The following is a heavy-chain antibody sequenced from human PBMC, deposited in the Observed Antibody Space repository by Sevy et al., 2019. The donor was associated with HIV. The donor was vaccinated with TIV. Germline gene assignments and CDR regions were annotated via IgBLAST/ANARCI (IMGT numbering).Heavy chain of an antibody. D-gene: IGHD6-13*01. J-gene: IGHJ6*02. Sequence: ASVKVSCKDSGYTFTVYYMHWVRQAPGQGLEWMGRINPKSGDTKYAQKFQGGVTMTRDTSISTAYMELSSLKSDDTAVYYCASGTSSSRPGFYQYYYGMDVWGQGTTVTVSS. CDR2: INPKSGDT. CDR3: ASGTSSSRPGFYQYYYGMDV. CDR1: GYTFTVYY. V-gene: IGHV1-2*06.